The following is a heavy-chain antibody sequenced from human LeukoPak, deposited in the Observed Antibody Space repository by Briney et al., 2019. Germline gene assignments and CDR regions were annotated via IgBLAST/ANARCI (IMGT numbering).Heavy chain of an antibody. CDR3: ARIDSSGWPFDY. CDR2: INHSGST. V-gene: IGHV4-34*01. J-gene: IGHJ4*02. Sequence: PSETLSLTCAVYGGSFSGYYWSWIRQPPRNGLEWIGEINHSGSTYYNPSLKSRVTISVDTSKNQFSLKLRSVTAADTAVYYCARIDSSGWPFDYWGQGTLVTVSS. CDR1: GGSFSGYY. D-gene: IGHD6-19*01.